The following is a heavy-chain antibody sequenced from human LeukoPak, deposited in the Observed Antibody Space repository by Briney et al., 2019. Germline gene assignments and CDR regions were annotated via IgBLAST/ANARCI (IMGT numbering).Heavy chain of an antibody. CDR3: ATLRDGYNFAY. Sequence: SQTLSLTCTVSGGSISSGDYYWGWIRQPPGKGLEWIGSIYYSGSTYYNPSLKSRVTISVDTSKNQFSLKLSSVTAADTAVYYCATLRDGYNFAYWGQGTLVTVSS. J-gene: IGHJ4*02. D-gene: IGHD5-24*01. CDR2: IYYSGST. CDR1: GGSISSGDYY. V-gene: IGHV4-39*01.